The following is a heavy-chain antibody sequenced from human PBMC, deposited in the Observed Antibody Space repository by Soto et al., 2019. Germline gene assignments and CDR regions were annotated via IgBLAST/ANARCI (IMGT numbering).Heavy chain of an antibody. CDR2: INSDGSST. CDR1: GFTFNISW. D-gene: IGHD5-12*01. V-gene: IGHV3-74*01. J-gene: IGHJ4*02. CDR3: ARDRGYHLDY. Sequence: GGSLRLSCAASGFTFNISWMHWVRQAPGKGLVWVSFINSDGSSTTYADSVQGRFTISRDNAKNTVYLQMNSLTADDTAVYYSARDRGYHLDYWGQETLVTVSS.